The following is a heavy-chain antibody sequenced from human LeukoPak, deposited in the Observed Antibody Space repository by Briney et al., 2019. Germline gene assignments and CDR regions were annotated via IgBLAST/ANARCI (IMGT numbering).Heavy chain of an antibody. J-gene: IGHJ6*03. CDR3: ARGPYERFPIYYMGV. CDR2: IYYSGST. Sequence: KPSETLSLTCTVSGGSISSSSYYWGWIRQPPGKGLEWIGSIYYSGSTYYNPSLKSRVTISVDTSKNQFSLKLSSVTAADTAVYYCARGPYERFPIYYMGVWGKGTTVTVSS. V-gene: IGHV4-39*07. D-gene: IGHD5-12*01. CDR1: GGSISSSSYY.